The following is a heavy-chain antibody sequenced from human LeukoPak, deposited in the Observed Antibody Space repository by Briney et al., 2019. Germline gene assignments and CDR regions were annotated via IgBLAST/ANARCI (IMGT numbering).Heavy chain of an antibody. D-gene: IGHD2-2*01. J-gene: IGHJ6*02. Sequence: KPGGSLSLSCAASGFTFSDYYMSWLRQAPGQGLEGVSYLSRSGSTISYADFVKGRFTISRDNAKNSLYLQMNSLRAEDTAVYYCARDQTIPASYYYYYYGMDVWGQGTTVTVSS. CDR3: ARDQTIPASYYYYYYGMDV. V-gene: IGHV3-11*01. CDR1: GFTFSDYY. CDR2: LSRSGSTI.